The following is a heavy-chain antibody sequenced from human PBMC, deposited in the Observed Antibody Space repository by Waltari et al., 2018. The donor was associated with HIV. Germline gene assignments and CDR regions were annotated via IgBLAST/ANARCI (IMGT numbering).Heavy chain of an antibody. V-gene: IGHV5-51*01. CDR1: GYNFTTYW. Sequence: EVQLVQSGAEVKKPGESLKISCKGSGYNFTTYWIGWVRQMPGKGLAWMGIHLPVDPGTPYVTGFRGQRTISTLKSNGPGHVARSSLEGRDTAIDCCAGLGYCSSARCPSGYYYSYGMGVWGQGTTVTVSS. CDR3: AGLGYCSSARCPSGYYYSYGMGV. J-gene: IGHJ6*02. CDR2: HLPVDPGT. D-gene: IGHD2-2*01.